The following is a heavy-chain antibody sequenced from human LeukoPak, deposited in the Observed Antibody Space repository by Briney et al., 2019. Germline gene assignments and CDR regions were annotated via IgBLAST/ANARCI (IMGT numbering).Heavy chain of an antibody. CDR3: ARGRRDSGGCRFDY. Sequence: PSETLSLTCTVSGGSISSGGYYYTWIRQPPGKGLEWIGYIYQSGSTYYNASLKSRVTISLDRSKNQFSLSLSSVTAADTAVYYCARGRRDSGGCRFDYWGQGTLVTVSS. J-gene: IGHJ4*02. CDR2: IYQSGST. D-gene: IGHD3-22*01. CDR1: GGSISSGGYY. V-gene: IGHV4-30-2*01.